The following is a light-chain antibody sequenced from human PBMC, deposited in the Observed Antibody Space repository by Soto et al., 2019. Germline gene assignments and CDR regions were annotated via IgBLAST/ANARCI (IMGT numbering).Light chain of an antibody. CDR1: SSNIGAGYD. Sequence: QSVLTQPPSVSGAPGQRVTISCTGSSSNIGAGYDVHWYQQLPGTAPKILIYGNINRPSGVPDRFSGSKSGTSASLAITGLQAEDEADYYCQSYDSSLSVVFGGGTQLPS. V-gene: IGLV1-40*01. J-gene: IGLJ2*01. CDR2: GNI. CDR3: QSYDSSLSVV.